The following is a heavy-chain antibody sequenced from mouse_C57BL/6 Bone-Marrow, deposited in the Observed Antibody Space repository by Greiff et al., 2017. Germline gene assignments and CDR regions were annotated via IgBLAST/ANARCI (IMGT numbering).Heavy chain of an antibody. CDR2: INPNNGGT. Sequence: EVQLQQSGPELVKPGASVKIPCKASGYTFTDYNMDWVKQSHGKSLEWIGDINPNNGGTSYNQKFKGKATLTVDKSSSTAYMELRSLTSEDTAVYYCARYYVTGNWFAYWGQGTLVTVSA. CDR3: ARYYVTGNWFAY. D-gene: IGHD4-1*01. J-gene: IGHJ3*01. V-gene: IGHV1-18*01. CDR1: GYTFTDYN.